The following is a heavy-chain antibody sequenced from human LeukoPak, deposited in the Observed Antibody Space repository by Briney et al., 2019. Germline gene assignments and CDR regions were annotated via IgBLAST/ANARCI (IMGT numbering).Heavy chain of an antibody. CDR3: ARDQGVVVVAMAFDI. J-gene: IGHJ3*02. Sequence: QPGRSLTLSCAASGFTFSIYAMHRVRQAPGKGLEWVAVISYDGSNKYYADSVKGRFTISRDNSKNTLYVQMNSLRAEDTAVYYCARDQGVVVVAMAFDIWGQGTMVTASS. D-gene: IGHD2-15*01. CDR2: ISYDGSNK. V-gene: IGHV3-30-3*01. CDR1: GFTFSIYA.